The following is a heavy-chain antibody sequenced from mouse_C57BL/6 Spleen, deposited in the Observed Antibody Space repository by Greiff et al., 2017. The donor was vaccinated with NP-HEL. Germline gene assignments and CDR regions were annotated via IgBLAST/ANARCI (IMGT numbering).Heavy chain of an antibody. V-gene: IGHV1-15*01. J-gene: IGHJ2*01. CDR1: GYTFTDYE. CDR3: TPMVRGFDY. D-gene: IGHD2-2*01. Sequence: VQLQQSGAELVRPGASVTLSCKASGYTFTDYEMHWVKQTPMHGLEWIGAIDPETGGTAYNQKFKGKAILTADKSSSTAYMELRSLTSEDSAVYYCTPMVRGFDYWGQGTTLTVSS. CDR2: IDPETGGT.